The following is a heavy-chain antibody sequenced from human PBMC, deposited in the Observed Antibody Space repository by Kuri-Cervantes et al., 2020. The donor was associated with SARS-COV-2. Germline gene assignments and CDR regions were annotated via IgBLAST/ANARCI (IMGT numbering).Heavy chain of an antibody. CDR1: GFTFRSSH. CDR2: ISDWSLNI. V-gene: IGHV3-48*01. J-gene: IGHJ6*03. Sequence: GESLKISCAASGFTFRSSHMNWVRQAPGKGLEWISSISDWSLNIYYADSVKGRFNNSRDNAKNSLFLQMNSLRVEDTAVYYCTRDRRRYSGDTSHFYMDVWGTGTTVTVSS. D-gene: IGHD5-12*01. CDR3: TRDRRRYSGDTSHFYMDV.